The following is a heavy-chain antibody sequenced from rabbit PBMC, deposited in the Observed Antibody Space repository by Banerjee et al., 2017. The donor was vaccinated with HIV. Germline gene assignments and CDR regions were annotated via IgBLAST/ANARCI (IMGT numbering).Heavy chain of an antibody. Sequence: QEQLVESGGGLVTLGGSLTLNCKASGFSFSSGYDMCWVRQAPGKGLEWIACIGAGSSGTTYYAIWAKGRFTISKTSSTTVTLQMTSLTAADTASYFCARRSSASGADYYPLWGQGTLVTVS. V-gene: IGHV1S45*01. CDR3: ARRSSASGADYYPL. CDR2: IGAGSSGTT. J-gene: IGHJ4*01. D-gene: IGHD1-1*01. CDR1: GFSFSSGYD.